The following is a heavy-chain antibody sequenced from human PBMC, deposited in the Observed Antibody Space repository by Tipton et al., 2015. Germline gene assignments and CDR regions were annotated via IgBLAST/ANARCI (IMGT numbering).Heavy chain of an antibody. CDR3: ARNDYGDYHFDY. CDR2: ISGHNGNT. CDR1: GYTFTSHD. J-gene: IGHJ4*02. V-gene: IGHV1-18*01. D-gene: IGHD4-17*01. Sequence: QSGAEVKKPGASVKVSCKTSGYTFTSHDISWVRQAPGQGVEWMGWISGHNGNTKYAENFQHRLTLTADTSTSTAYMELSSLRSDDTAVYYCARNDYGDYHFDYWGQGTLVTVSS.